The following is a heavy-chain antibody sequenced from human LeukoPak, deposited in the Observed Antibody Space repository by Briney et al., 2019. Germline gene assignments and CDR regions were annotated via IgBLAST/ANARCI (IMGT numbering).Heavy chain of an antibody. CDR1: GFTFSDYY. Sequence: GGSLRLSCAASGFTFSDYYMSWIRQAPGKGLEWVAVIWYDGSNKYYADSVKGRFTISRDNSKNTLYLQMNSLRAEDAAVYYCARVLSGWQIDYWGQGTLVTVSS. D-gene: IGHD6-19*01. CDR2: IWYDGSNK. V-gene: IGHV3-33*08. J-gene: IGHJ4*02. CDR3: ARVLSGWQIDY.